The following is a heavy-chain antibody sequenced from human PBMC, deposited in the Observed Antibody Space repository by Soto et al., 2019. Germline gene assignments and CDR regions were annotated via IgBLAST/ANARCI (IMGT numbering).Heavy chain of an antibody. CDR2: ISYDGSNK. J-gene: IGHJ4*02. Sequence: GSLRLSCAASGFTVSSYAMHWVRQAPGKGLEWVAVISYDGSNKYYADSVRGRFTISRDNSKNTLYLQMNSLRAEDTAVYYCARDQTVGEAFDYWGQGTLVTVSS. V-gene: IGHV3-30-3*01. CDR1: GFTVSSYA. CDR3: ARDQTVGEAFDY. D-gene: IGHD4-17*01.